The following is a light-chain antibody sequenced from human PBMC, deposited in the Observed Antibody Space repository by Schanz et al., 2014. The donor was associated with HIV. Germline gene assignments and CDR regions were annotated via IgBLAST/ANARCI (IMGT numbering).Light chain of an antibody. Sequence: QSALTQPPSASGSPGQSVTISCTGTSSDVGGYNYVSWYQQHPGKAPKIMIYEVSKRPSGVPDRFSGSKSGNTASLTVSGLLSLYEADYYCAAWVFPLPPPVFVGGTLLTVL. V-gene: IGLV2-8*01. CDR2: EVS. CDR3: AAWVFPLPPPV. J-gene: IGLJ2*01. CDR1: SSDVGGYNY.